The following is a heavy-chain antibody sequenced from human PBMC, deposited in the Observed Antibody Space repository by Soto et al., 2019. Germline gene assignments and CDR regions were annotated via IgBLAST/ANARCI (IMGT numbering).Heavy chain of an antibody. CDR2: MNPNSGNT. CDR3: ARATMVVAATARSYYMDV. Sequence: ASVKVSCKASGYTFTSYDINWVRQATGQGLEWMGWMNPNSGNTGYAQKFQGRVTMTRNTSISTAYMELSSLRSEDTAVYYCARATMVVAATARSYYMDVWGKGTTVTVSS. V-gene: IGHV1-8*01. D-gene: IGHD2-15*01. J-gene: IGHJ6*03. CDR1: GYTFTSYD.